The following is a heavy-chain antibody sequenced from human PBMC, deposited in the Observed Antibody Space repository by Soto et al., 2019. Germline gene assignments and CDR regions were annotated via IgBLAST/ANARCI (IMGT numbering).Heavy chain of an antibody. CDR2: IYYTGTT. D-gene: IGHD3-10*01. Sequence: LTCTVSGGSISSYYWSWIRQPPGKGLEWIGYIYYTGTTNYNPSLKSRVVMSLDTTKNHFSLKLSSVTAADTAVYYCARDSILRVRAFDYWGLGTLVTVSS. J-gene: IGHJ4*02. CDR1: GGSISSYY. V-gene: IGHV4-59*01. CDR3: ARDSILRVRAFDY.